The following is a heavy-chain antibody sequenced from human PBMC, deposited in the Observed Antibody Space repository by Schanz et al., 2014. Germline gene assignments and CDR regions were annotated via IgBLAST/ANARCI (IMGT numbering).Heavy chain of an antibody. CDR2: MYINSGST. CDR3: ARDGGRDGYNLAFDV. D-gene: IGHD5-12*01. Sequence: DVQLVESGGGLIQPGGSLRLSCAVSGFTVNTNYMSWVRQAPGKGLEWISSMYINSGSTQYADSVKGRFIISRDSSKNTLCLQMNSLRAEDTAVYFCARDGGRDGYNLAFDVWGQGTLVTV. V-gene: IGHV3-53*01. J-gene: IGHJ3*01. CDR1: GFTVNTNY.